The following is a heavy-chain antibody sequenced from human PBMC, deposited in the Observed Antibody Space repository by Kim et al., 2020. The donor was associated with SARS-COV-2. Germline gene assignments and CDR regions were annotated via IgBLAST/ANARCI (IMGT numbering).Heavy chain of an antibody. CDR2: IWFDGSNK. V-gene: IGHV3-33*01. CDR1: GFAFSNYA. D-gene: IGHD3-10*01. J-gene: IGHJ6*02. CDR3: SRGGDNYGSAFMDV. Sequence: GGSLRLSCAASGFAFSNYAIHWVRQAPGKGLEWVALIWFDGSNKYYADSVKGRFTISRDNSKNTLYLQMNSLRAEDTAVYYCSRGGDNYGSAFMDVWGQGTTVAVSS.